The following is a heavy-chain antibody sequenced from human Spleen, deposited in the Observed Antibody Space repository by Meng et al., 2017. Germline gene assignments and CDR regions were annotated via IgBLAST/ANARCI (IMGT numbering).Heavy chain of an antibody. J-gene: IGHJ4*02. V-gene: IGHV1-18*01. Sequence: QVQLVQSGAEVKKPGASVKVSCKASGYTFISHGISWVRQAPGQGLEWMGRISADNGDTNYAQRRQGRVTMTRDTSISTAYMELSRLRSDDTAIYYCASYYLGCYWGQGTLVTVSS. CDR3: ASYYLGCY. CDR2: ISADNGDT. CDR1: GYTFISHG. D-gene: IGHD1-26*01.